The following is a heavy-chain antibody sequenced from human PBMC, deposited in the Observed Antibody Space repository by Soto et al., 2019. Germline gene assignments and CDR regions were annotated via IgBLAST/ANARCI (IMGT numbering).Heavy chain of an antibody. J-gene: IGHJ4*02. CDR2: MSYDGSSK. CDR3: AKDRGWSSADLEY. Sequence: QVQLVESGGGVVQPGSSLRLSCAASGFNFSSFGMHWVRQAPGKGLEWVALMSYDGSSKYYQDSLKGRFTSSRDKSKNTLYLQMSSLRVEDTAVYYCAKDRGWSSADLEYWGQGTLVTVSS. V-gene: IGHV3-30*18. D-gene: IGHD6-19*01. CDR1: GFNFSSFG.